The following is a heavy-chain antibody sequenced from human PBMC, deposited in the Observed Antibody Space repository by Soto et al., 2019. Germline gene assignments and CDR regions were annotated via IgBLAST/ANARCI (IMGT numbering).Heavy chain of an antibody. Sequence: LSLTFAVSCGSISNYFCNLIRQPAGKGLEWIGRIDNSGSTNYNPSLKSRITMSADTSRNQFSLKLNSVTAADTAVYYCARGGQDFWSGPFDYWGQGALVSVCS. D-gene: IGHD3-3*01. J-gene: IGHJ4*02. CDR3: ARGGQDFWSGPFDY. CDR2: IDNSGST. V-gene: IGHV4-4*07. CDR1: CGSISNYF.